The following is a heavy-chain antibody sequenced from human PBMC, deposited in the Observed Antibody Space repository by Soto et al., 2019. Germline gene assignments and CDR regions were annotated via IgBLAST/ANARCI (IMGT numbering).Heavy chain of an antibody. Sequence: SETLSLTCAVSGGSISSYYWSWIRQPPGKGLEWIGYIYYSGSTNYNPSLKSRVTISVDTSKNQFSLKLSSVTAADTAVYYCARVRTAMVTARYYYYGMDVWGQGTTVTVSS. CDR1: GGSISSYY. D-gene: IGHD5-18*01. CDR2: IYYSGST. J-gene: IGHJ6*02. V-gene: IGHV4-59*01. CDR3: ARVRTAMVTARYYYYGMDV.